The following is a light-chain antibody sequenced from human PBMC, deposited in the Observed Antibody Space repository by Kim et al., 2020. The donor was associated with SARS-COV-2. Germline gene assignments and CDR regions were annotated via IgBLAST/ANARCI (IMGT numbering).Light chain of an antibody. CDR2: GAF. V-gene: IGKV1-9*01. CDR1: EDISYY. J-gene: IGKJ4*01. Sequence: ASGGDSVTITCRASEDISYYLAWYRQIPGKAPDLLIYGAFKLQNGVPARFSGSGSGTDFTLTISSLQPEDFATYFCQQLKTSPFTFGGGTKVDIK. CDR3: QQLKTSPFT.